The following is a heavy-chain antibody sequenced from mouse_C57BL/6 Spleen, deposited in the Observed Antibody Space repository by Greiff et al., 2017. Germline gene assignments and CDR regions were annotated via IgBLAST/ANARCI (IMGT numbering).Heavy chain of an antibody. CDR1: GYSFTGYY. CDR2: INPSTGGT. D-gene: IGHD2-4*01. CDR3: ARYGDYDGSAMDY. J-gene: IGHJ4*01. V-gene: IGHV1-42*01. Sequence: SGPELVKPGASVKISCKASGYSFTGYYMNWVKQSPEKSLEWIGEINPSTGGTTYNQKFKAKATLTVDKSSSTAYMQLKSLTSEDSAVYYCARYGDYDGSAMDYWGQGTSVTVSS.